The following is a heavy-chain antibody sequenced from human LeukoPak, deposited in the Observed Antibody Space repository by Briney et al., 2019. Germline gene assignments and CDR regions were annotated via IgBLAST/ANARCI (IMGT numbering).Heavy chain of an antibody. CDR1: GYTFTSYD. CDR3: ARRWFGEFYDAFDI. CDR2: MNPNSGNT. Sequence: ASVKVSCKASGYTFTSYDINWVRQATGQGLEWMGWMNPNSGNTGYAQKLQGRVTMTTDTSTSTAYMELRSLRSDDTAVYYCARRWFGEFYDAFDIWGQGTMVTVSS. D-gene: IGHD3-10*01. J-gene: IGHJ3*02. V-gene: IGHV1-8*02.